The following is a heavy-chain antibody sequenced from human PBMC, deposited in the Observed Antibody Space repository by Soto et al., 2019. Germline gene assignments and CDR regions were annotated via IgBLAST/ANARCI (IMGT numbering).Heavy chain of an antibody. J-gene: IGHJ4*02. CDR2: ISAYNGNT. D-gene: IGHD3-3*01. CDR3: ASHVLRFLEWDLEADY. Sequence: ASVKVSCKASCYTFTSYGISWVRQAPGQGLEWMGWISAYNGNTNYAQKLQGRVTMTTDTSTSTAYMELRSLRSDDTAVYYCASHVLRFLEWDLEADYWGQGTLVTVSS. CDR1: CYTFTSYG. V-gene: IGHV1-18*01.